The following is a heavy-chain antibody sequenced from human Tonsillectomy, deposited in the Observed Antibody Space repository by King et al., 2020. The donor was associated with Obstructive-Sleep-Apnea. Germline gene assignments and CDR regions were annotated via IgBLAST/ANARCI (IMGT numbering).Heavy chain of an antibody. CDR2: IYYSGST. D-gene: IGHD2-2*01. V-gene: IGHV4-39*07. CDR3: ATVGIVVVPAASYYYYGMDV. CDR1: GGSISSSSYY. Sequence: LQLQESGPGLVKPSETLSLTCTVSGGSISSSSYYWGWIRQPPGKGLEWIRSIYYSGSTYYNPSLKSRVTISVDTSKNQFSLKLSSVTTADTAVYYCATVGIVVVPAASYYYYGMDVWGQGTTVTVSS. J-gene: IGHJ6*02.